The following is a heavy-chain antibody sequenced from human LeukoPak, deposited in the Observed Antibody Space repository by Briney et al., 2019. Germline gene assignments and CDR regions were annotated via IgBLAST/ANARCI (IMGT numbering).Heavy chain of an antibody. CDR2: VLNDGSTK. V-gene: IGHV3-30*04. CDR3: ARGETTTSPYFDY. Sequence: GRSLRLSCAASGFTFNSFPMPWVRQAPGKGLEWVAVVLNDGSTKYYADYVRGRFTISRDNSKGTVYLQMNSLRVEDTAIYYCARGETTTSPYFDYWGQGTLVTVSS. D-gene: IGHD1-26*01. CDR1: GFTFNSFP. J-gene: IGHJ4*02.